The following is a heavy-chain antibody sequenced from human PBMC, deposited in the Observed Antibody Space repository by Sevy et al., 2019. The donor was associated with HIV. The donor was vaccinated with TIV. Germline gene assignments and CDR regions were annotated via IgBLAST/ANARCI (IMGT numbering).Heavy chain of an antibody. CDR2: IHPNNGGT. V-gene: IGHV1-2*02. D-gene: IGHD3-10*01. J-gene: IGHJ4*02. CDR3: ARASHGSGSYTNDY. Sequence: ASVTVSCRASGYTFPDYYLHWVRQAPGQGLEWMGWIHPNNGGTEHAQRFQGRVAMTRDTSISTVYMELSRLRSDDTAVYYCARASHGSGSYTNDYWGQGTLVTVSS. CDR1: GYTFPDYY.